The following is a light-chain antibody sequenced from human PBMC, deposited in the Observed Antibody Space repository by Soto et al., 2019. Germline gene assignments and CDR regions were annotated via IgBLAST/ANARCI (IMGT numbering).Light chain of an antibody. CDR1: QSVLYSSNNKNY. V-gene: IGKV4-1*01. J-gene: IGKJ1*01. CDR2: WAS. CDR3: LQYYRTPRT. Sequence: DIVMTQSPDSLAVSLGERATINCKSSQSVLYSSNNKNYLAWYQQKPGQPPKLLIYWASTRESGVPDRFSGSGSGTDFTLTISSLQAEDVAVYYCLQYYRTPRTLDQGTKVEIK.